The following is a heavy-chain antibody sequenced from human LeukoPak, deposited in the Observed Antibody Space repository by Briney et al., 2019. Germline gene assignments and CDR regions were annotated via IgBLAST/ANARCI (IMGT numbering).Heavy chain of an antibody. CDR1: GFTFSTYA. CDR2: IDPSGYTI. V-gene: IGHV3-23*01. CDR3: AKDKCSF. Sequence: GGSLRLSCAASGFTFSTYAMNWVRQAPGRGLQWVSSIDPSGYTIFYADSVKGRFTISRDNSKNTLYLQMNSLRAEDTAVYYCAKDKCSFWGQGTLVTVSS. J-gene: IGHJ4*02. D-gene: IGHD6-19*01.